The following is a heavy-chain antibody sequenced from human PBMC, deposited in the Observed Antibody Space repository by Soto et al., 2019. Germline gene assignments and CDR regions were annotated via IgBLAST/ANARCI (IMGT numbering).Heavy chain of an antibody. D-gene: IGHD6-19*01. V-gene: IGHV4-38-2*02. J-gene: IGHJ5*02. Sequence: SETLSLTCAVSGYSISSGYYWGWIRQPPGKGLEWIGSIYHSGSTYYNPSLKSRVTISVDTSKNQFSLKLSSVTAADTAVYYCARDGRSGIAVAGTGGGSWFDPWGQGXLVTVSS. CDR3: ARDGRSGIAVAGTGGGSWFDP. CDR2: IYHSGST. CDR1: GYSISSGYY.